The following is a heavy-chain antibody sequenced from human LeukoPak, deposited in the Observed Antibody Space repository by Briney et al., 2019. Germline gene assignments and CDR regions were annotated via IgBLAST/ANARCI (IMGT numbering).Heavy chain of an antibody. CDR1: GGSFSGYY. V-gene: IGHV4-34*01. D-gene: IGHD3-16*01. Sequence: SETLSLTCAVYGGSFSGYYWSWIRQPPGKGLEWIGEINHSGSTNYNPSLKSRVTISLDTSKNQFSLKLSSVTAADTAVYYCARDLRPPVQYYFYYYMDVWGKGTTVTVSS. CDR2: INHSGST. CDR3: ARDLRPPVQYYFYYYMDV. J-gene: IGHJ6*03.